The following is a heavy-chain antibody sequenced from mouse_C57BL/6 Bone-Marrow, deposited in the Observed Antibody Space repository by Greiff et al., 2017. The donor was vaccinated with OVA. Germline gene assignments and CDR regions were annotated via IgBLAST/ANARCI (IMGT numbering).Heavy chain of an antibody. V-gene: IGHV1-72*01. CDR2: IDPNSGGT. CDR3: AREAGSRNWYFDV. Sequence: VQLQQPGAELVKPGASVKLSCKASGYTFTSYWMPWVKQRPGRGLEWIGRIDPNSGGTKYNEKFKGKATLTVDKPSSTAYMQLSSLASEDSAVYYCAREAGSRNWYFDVWGTGTTVTVSS. J-gene: IGHJ1*03. CDR1: GYTFTSYW. D-gene: IGHD1-1*01.